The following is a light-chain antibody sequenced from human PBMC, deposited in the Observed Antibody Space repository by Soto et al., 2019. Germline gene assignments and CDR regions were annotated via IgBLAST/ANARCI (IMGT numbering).Light chain of an antibody. J-gene: IGLJ2*01. CDR3: QVWDRSSDHPV. CDR1: NIGSKS. V-gene: IGLV3-21*02. Sequence: SYELTQPPSVSVAPGQTARITCGENNIGSKSVHWYQQKPGRAPVLVVYDDSDRPSGIPERFSGSNSGNTATLTISRVEAGDEADYYCQVWDRSSDHPVFGGGTKLTVL. CDR2: DDS.